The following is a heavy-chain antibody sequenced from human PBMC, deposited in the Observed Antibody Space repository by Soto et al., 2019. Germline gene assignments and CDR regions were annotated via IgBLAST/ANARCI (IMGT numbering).Heavy chain of an antibody. D-gene: IGHD3-10*01. Sequence: SETLSLTCSVSGGSISSGGYYWSWIRQPPGKGLEWIGSIYYSGSTYYNPSLKSRVTISVDTSKNQFSLKLSSVTAADTAVYYCARVSGSYYYGMDVWGQGTTVTVSS. J-gene: IGHJ6*02. CDR1: GGSISSGGYY. V-gene: IGHV4-39*01. CDR3: ARVSGSYYYGMDV. CDR2: IYYSGST.